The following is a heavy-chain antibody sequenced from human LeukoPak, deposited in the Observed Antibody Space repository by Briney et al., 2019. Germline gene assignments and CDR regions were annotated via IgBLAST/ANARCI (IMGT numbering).Heavy chain of an antibody. CDR2: IYPGDSDT. D-gene: IGHD5-12*01. CDR3: ARSGYDYFYYYAMDI. CDR1: GYSFSSYW. V-gene: IGHV5-51*01. Sequence: GESLKISCKGSGYSFSSYWIGWVRQMPGKDLEWMGIIYPGDSDTTYSPSFQGQVTISADRSISTAYLQWSSLEASDTAMYFCARSGYDYFYYYAMDIWGKGTTVTVSS. J-gene: IGHJ6*04.